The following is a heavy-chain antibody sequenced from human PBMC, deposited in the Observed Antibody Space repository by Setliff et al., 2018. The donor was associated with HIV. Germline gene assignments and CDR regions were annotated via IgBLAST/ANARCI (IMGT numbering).Heavy chain of an antibody. J-gene: IGHJ4*02. Sequence: GESLKISCIASGFSFNNYYMTWVRQAPGKGLEWVGRIRSKANNYATEYGASVKGRFIISRDDSKNMAYLQMNNLKTEDTGVYYCAAPRSNLYDSTIAYWGQGTQVTVSS. CDR3: AAPRSNLYDSTIAY. CDR1: GFSFNNYY. CDR2: IRSKANNYAT. D-gene: IGHD3-16*02. V-gene: IGHV3-73*01.